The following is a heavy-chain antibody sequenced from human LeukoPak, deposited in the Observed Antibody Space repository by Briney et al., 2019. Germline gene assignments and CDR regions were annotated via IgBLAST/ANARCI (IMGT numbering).Heavy chain of an antibody. CDR3: ARGRVEMATIMTWFDY. J-gene: IGHJ4*02. CDR1: GYSFTSYW. CDR2: IYPGDSNT. V-gene: IGHV5-51*01. D-gene: IGHD5-24*01. Sequence: EALKISCKGSGYSFTSYWIGWVRQMPGRGLEYMGFIYPGDSNTRYSPSFQGQVTISADKSISTAYLQWNSLKASDTAMYYCARGRVEMATIMTWFDYWGQGTLVTVSS.